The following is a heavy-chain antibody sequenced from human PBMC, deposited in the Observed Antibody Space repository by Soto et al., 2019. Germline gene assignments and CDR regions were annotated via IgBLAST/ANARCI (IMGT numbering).Heavy chain of an antibody. CDR3: AKDVSLRGWVYSVVDD. D-gene: IGHD6-13*01. J-gene: IGHJ4*02. CDR2: INWNSGSV. Sequence: EVHLVESGGGLVQPGRSLRLSCAASGFTFDHYAMHWVRQAPGKGLEWVSGINWNSGSVRYADSVKGRFTISRDNAKNTLHLQMNSLRVEDTAVYYCAKDVSLRGWVYSVVDDWGQGTLVTVSS. CDR1: GFTFDHYA. V-gene: IGHV3-9*01.